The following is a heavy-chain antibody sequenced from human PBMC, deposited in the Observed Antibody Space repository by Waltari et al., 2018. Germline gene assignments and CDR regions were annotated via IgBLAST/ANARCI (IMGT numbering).Heavy chain of an antibody. CDR2: INHSGST. V-gene: IGHV4-34*01. Sequence: QVQLQQWGAGLLKPSETLSLTCAVYGGSFSGYYWSWIRQPPGKGLEWIGEINHSGSTNYNPSLKSRVTISVDTSKNQFSLKLSSVTAADTAVYYCARMVRNYLRGAFDIWGQGTMVTVSS. CDR3: ARMVRNYLRGAFDI. CDR1: GGSFSGYY. D-gene: IGHD1-7*01. J-gene: IGHJ3*02.